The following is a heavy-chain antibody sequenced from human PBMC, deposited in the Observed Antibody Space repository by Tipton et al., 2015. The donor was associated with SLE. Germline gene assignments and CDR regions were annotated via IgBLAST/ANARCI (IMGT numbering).Heavy chain of an antibody. Sequence: SLRLSCAASGFTFSSYWMSWVRQAPGKGLEWVANIKQDGSEKYSVDSVKGRFTISRDNAKNSLYLQMNSLRAEDTAVYYCATDVWYYYYGMDVWGQGTTVTVFS. D-gene: IGHD2-21*01. CDR3: ATDVWYYYYGMDV. V-gene: IGHV3-7*01. J-gene: IGHJ6*02. CDR1: GFTFSSYW. CDR2: IKQDGSEK.